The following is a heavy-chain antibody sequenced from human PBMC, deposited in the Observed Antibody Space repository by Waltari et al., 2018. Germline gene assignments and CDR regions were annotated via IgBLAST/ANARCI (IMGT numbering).Heavy chain of an antibody. D-gene: IGHD3-10*01. CDR1: GASGRDYY. CDR3: TRGLFGRSWTPYY. Sequence: QVQLQESGPGLVRPSETLSLTCTVSGASGRDYYWNWIRLPPGKGLEWIGTIYDSGATYYNPSLKSRLTMLMDTSKNQFSLILESVTAADRGLYYCTRGLFGRSWTPYYWGQGTLVTVSS. CDR2: IYDSGAT. V-gene: IGHV4-59*02. J-gene: IGHJ4*02.